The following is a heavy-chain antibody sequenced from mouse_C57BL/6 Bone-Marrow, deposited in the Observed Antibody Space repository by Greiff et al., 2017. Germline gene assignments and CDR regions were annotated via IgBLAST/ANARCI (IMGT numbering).Heavy chain of an antibody. V-gene: IGHV5-17*01. CDR2: ISSGSSTI. J-gene: IGHJ2*01. Sequence: DVKLVESGGGLVKPGGSLKLSCAASGFTFSDYGMHWVRQAPEKGLEWVAYISSGSSTIYYADTVKGRFTISRDNAKNTLFLQMTSLRSEDTAMYYCEKDYYGGYWGQGTTLTVSS. CDR3: EKDYYGGY. D-gene: IGHD1-1*01. CDR1: GFTFSDYG.